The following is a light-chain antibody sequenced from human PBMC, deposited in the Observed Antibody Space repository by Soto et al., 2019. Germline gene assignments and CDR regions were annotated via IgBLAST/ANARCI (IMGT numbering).Light chain of an antibody. V-gene: IGKV3-20*01. CDR1: ETMSIKY. CDR2: GGS. Sequence: EIVLTQSPDTLSLSPGEGATLSCRASETMSIKYLAWYQQKPGQPPRLLIYGGSSRAAGIPDRFSGSGSGTDFTLTISRLEPEDFAVYYCQQYGSSRTFGQGTKVE. J-gene: IGKJ1*01. CDR3: QQYGSSRT.